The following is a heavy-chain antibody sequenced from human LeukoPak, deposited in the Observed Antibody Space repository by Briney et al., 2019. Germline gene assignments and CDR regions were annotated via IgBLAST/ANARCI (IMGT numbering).Heavy chain of an antibody. D-gene: IGHD2-2*02. CDR3: ARVRGGYCSGTSCYNAFDI. CDR1: GFTFSSYW. V-gene: IGHV3-7*01. CDR2: IKRDGSEK. J-gene: IGHJ3*02. Sequence: PGGSLRLSCAASGFTFSSYWMDWVRQAPGKGLEWVANIKRDGSEKYYVNTVKGRFTISRDNAQNSLYLQMNSLRGEDTAVYYCARVRGGYCSGTSCYNAFDIWGQGTMVTVSS.